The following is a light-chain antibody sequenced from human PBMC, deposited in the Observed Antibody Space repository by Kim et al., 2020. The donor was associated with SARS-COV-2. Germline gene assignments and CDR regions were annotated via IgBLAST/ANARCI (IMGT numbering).Light chain of an antibody. CDR2: EVS. V-gene: IGLV2-8*01. Sequence: GPSVTGSSTGTSSDVGGYNYVSWYQQHPGKAPKLMIYEVSQRPSGVPDRFSGSKSGNTASLTVSGLQAEDEADYYCSSYAGSNDLVFGGGTQLTVL. CDR1: SSDVGGYNY. J-gene: IGLJ2*01. CDR3: SSYAGSNDLV.